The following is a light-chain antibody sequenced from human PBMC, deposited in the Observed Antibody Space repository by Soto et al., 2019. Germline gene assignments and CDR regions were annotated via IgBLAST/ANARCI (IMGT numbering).Light chain of an antibody. CDR3: QQVNSCPST. J-gene: IGKJ5*01. CDR2: AAS. V-gene: IGKV1-9*01. Sequence: IQMTQSPSTLSASLGARVTITSRASQGISSHLAWYQQKPGKAPKLLIYAASTLQTGVPSRFSGGGSGTDFTLTLSSLQPEDFATYYCQQVNSCPSTFGQGTRLEIK. CDR1: QGISSH.